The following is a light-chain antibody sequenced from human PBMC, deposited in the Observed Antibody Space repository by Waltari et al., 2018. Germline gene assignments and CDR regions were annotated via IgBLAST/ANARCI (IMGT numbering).Light chain of an antibody. CDR3: QQSHSAPLT. Sequence: IQMTQSPSSLSASVGDRVTLTCRASQNIKSYVNWYQQHPGKAPKVLIYSASTLQSGVSSRFRGRGSGTEFTLTISSLQPEDFATLYCQQSHSAPLTFGGGTRVDFK. J-gene: IGKJ4*01. V-gene: IGKV1-39*01. CDR1: QNIKSY. CDR2: SAS.